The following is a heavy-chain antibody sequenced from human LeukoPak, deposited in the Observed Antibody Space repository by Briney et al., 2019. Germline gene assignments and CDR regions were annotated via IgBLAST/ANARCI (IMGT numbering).Heavy chain of an antibody. CDR2: ISSSGSTI. J-gene: IGHJ4*02. V-gene: IGHV3-48*03. Sequence: AGSLRLSCAASGFTFSSYEMNWVRQAPGKGLEWVSYISSSGSTIYYADSVKGRFTISRDSSKNTLYLQMNSLRAGDAAVYYCAKAPVTTCSGAYCYPFDYWSQGTLVTVSS. D-gene: IGHD2-15*01. CDR1: GFTFSSYE. CDR3: AKAPVTTCSGAYCYPFDY.